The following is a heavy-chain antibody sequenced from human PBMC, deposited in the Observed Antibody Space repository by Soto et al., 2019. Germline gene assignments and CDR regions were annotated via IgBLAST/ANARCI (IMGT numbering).Heavy chain of an antibody. J-gene: IGHJ6*02. CDR3: ARAPYSSSSYYSGMDV. V-gene: IGHV4-34*01. CDR2: IYHSGST. Sequence: PSETLSLTCAVYGGSFSGYYWSWIRQPPGKGLEWIGEIYHSGSTNYNPSLKSRVTISVDKSENQFSLKLSSVTAADTAVYYCARAPYSSSSYYSGMDVWGQGTTVTVSS. D-gene: IGHD6-13*01. CDR1: GGSFSGYY.